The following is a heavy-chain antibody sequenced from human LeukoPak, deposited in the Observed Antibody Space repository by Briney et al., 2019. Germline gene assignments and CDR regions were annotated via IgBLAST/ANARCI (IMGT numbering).Heavy chain of an antibody. CDR3: AKDSSSVVFDWFDP. CDR1: GITFSTHS. CDR2: ISGSGGST. D-gene: IGHD6-6*01. V-gene: IGHV3-23*01. Sequence: GGALRLSCAASGITFSTHSLNWVRQAPGKGLEGVSAISGSGGSTYYADSVKGRFTISRDNSKNTLYLQMNSLRAEDTAVYYCAKDSSSVVFDWFDPWGQGTLVTVSS. J-gene: IGHJ5*02.